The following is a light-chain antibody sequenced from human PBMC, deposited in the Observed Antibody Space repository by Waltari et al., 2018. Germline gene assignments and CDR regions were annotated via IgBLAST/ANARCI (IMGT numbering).Light chain of an antibody. CDR3: NSFTSGGTYV. J-gene: IGLJ1*01. V-gene: IGLV2-14*03. CDR2: DVN. Sequence: SVSGSPGQSITISCTGTSSDVGGYNYVSWYQQHPGKAPKLMIYDVNKRPSGVSNRFSGSKSGNTASLTISGLQAEDEADYYCNSFTSGGTYVFGTGTKVTVL. CDR1: SSDVGGYNY.